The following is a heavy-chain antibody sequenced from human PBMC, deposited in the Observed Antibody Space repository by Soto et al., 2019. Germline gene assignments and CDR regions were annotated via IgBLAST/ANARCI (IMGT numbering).Heavy chain of an antibody. CDR2: ISSSSSYI. J-gene: IGHJ4*02. Sequence: EVQLVASGGGLVKPGGSLRLSCAASGFTFSSYSMNWVRQAPGKGLEWVSSISSSSSYIYYADSVKGRFTISRDNAKNSLYLQMNSLRAEDTAVYYCARDSGDMIVVKFYYWGQGTLVTVSS. D-gene: IGHD3-22*01. CDR3: ARDSGDMIVVKFYY. CDR1: GFTFSSYS. V-gene: IGHV3-21*01.